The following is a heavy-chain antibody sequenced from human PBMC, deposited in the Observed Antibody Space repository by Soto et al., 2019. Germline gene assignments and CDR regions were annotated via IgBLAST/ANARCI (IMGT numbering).Heavy chain of an antibody. CDR1: GGTFSSYA. Sequence: GASVKVSCKASGGTFSSYAISWVRQAPGQGLEWMGGIIPIFGTANYAQKFQGRVTITADESTSTAYMELSSLRPEDTAVYYCARVSAMAERGDYYGMDVWGQGTTVTVSS. CDR3: ARVSAMAERGDYYGMDV. D-gene: IGHD5-18*01. CDR2: IIPIFGTA. V-gene: IGHV1-69*13. J-gene: IGHJ6*02.